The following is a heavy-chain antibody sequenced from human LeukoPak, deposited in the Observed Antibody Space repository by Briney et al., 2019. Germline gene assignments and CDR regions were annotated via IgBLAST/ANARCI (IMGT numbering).Heavy chain of an antibody. Sequence: SETLSLTCTVSGGSISSYYWSWIRQPAGKGLEWIGRIYTSGSTNYNPSLKSRVTMSVDTSKNQFSLKLSSVTAADTAVYYCARSASGYYYDSSGWGGYYYYMDVWGKGTTVTISS. CDR3: ARSASGYYYDSSGWGGYYYYMDV. J-gene: IGHJ6*03. CDR2: IYTSGST. V-gene: IGHV4-4*07. CDR1: GGSISSYY. D-gene: IGHD3-22*01.